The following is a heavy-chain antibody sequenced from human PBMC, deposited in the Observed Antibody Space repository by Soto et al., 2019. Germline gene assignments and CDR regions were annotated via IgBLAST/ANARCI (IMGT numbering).Heavy chain of an antibody. D-gene: IGHD6-13*01. Sequence: GGSLRLSCAASGFTFISYWMHWVRQAPGKGLEWVSRIEGDGSSTTSADSVKGRFTVSRDDARNTLYLQMSSLRADDTAIYYCAREGLDTAGFFEVWGQGTM. CDR3: AREGLDTAGFFEV. J-gene: IGHJ3*01. CDR2: IEGDGSST. V-gene: IGHV3-74*01. CDR1: GFTFISYW.